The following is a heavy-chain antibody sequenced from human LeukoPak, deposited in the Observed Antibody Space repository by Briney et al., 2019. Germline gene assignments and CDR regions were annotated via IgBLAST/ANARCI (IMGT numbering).Heavy chain of an antibody. CDR3: ARAGHVRYQPLAFDC. J-gene: IGHJ4*02. D-gene: IGHD1-1*01. V-gene: IGHV1-18*01. CDR2: ISAYNGNT. Sequence: ASVKVSCKASGYTFTSYGISWVRQAPGQGLEWIGWISAYNGNTNYAQKLQGRVTMTTDTSTSTAYMELRSLRSDDTAVYYCARAGHVRYQPLAFDCWGQGTLVTVSS. CDR1: GYTFTSYG.